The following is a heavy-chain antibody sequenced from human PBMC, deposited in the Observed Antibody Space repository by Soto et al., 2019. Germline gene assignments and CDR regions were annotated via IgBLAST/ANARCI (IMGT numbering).Heavy chain of an antibody. D-gene: IGHD6-6*01. CDR2: IYYSGST. Sequence: SETLSLTCTVSGGSISSSSYYWGWIRQPPGKGLEWIGSIYYSGSTYYNPSLKSRVTISVDTSKNQFSLKLSSVTAADTAVYYCASLPYSSSSKLSRGVDYWGQGTLVTVSS. CDR3: ASLPYSSSSKLSRGVDY. V-gene: IGHV4-39*01. J-gene: IGHJ4*02. CDR1: GGSISSSSYY.